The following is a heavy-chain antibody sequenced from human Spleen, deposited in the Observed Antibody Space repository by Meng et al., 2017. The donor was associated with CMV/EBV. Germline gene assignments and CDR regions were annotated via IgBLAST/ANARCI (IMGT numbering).Heavy chain of an antibody. J-gene: IGHJ6*02. D-gene: IGHD3-22*01. CDR2: ISSSGSSI. Sequence: GESLKISCAASGFTFSSYEMNWVRQGPGKGLEWVSYISSSGSSIYYADSVKGRFTISRDNAKNSLYLQMNSLRAEDTAVYYCARDLEISSGYFDYDYYGMDVWGQGTTVTVSS. CDR3: ARDLEISSGYFDYDYYGMDV. V-gene: IGHV3-48*03. CDR1: GFTFSSYE.